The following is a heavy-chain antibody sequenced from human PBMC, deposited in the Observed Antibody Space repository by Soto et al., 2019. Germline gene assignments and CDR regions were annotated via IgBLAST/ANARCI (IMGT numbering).Heavy chain of an antibody. D-gene: IGHD2-2*01. CDR2: ISWNSGSI. CDR3: ATGGYCSSTSCPDY. V-gene: IGHV3-9*01. Sequence: GGSLRLSCAASGFTFDDYAMHWVRQAPGKGLEWVSGISWNSGSIGYADSVKGRFTISRDNAKNSLYLQMNSLRAEDTALYYCATGGYCSSTSCPDYWGQGTLVTGSS. J-gene: IGHJ4*02. CDR1: GFTFDDYA.